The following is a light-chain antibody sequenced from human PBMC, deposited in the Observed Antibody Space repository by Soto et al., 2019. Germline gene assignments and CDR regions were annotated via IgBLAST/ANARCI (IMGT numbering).Light chain of an antibody. CDR2: ANH. V-gene: IGLV1-40*01. CDR3: QPYDSSLGGHV. CDR1: ISNVGAVRT. Sequence: HSVLAQPPSASGGPGQRVTISCTRSISNVGAVRTVRSCQQLSGSALKLLSFANHKRASGVPDRFSCSMSGTSASLVITGLQAEDEGDYYCQPYDSSLGGHVFGTGTKVTVL. J-gene: IGLJ1*01.